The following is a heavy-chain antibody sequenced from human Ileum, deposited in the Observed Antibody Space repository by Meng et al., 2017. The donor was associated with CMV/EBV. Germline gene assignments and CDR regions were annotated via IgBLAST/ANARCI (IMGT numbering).Heavy chain of an antibody. CDR1: GFTFSSYA. D-gene: IGHD6-13*01. Sequence: GGSLRLSCAASGFTFSSYAMHWVRQAPGKGLEWVALISYDGSNKYYADSVKGRFTISRDNSKNTLYLQMNSLRTEDTAVFYCARVIWSSSHLAYYDMDVWGQGTTVTVSS. CDR2: ISYDGSNK. V-gene: IGHV3-30-3*01. CDR3: ARVIWSSSHLAYYDMDV. J-gene: IGHJ6*02.